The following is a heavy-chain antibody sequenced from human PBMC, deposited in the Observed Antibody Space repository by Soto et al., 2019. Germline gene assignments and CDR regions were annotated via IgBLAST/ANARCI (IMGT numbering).Heavy chain of an antibody. CDR3: ARDPIRGYSYVYFDY. J-gene: IGHJ4*02. V-gene: IGHV3-30-3*01. D-gene: IGHD5-18*01. CDR2: ISYDGSNK. CDR1: GFTFSSYA. Sequence: QVQLVESGGGVVQPGRSLRLSCAASGFTFSSYAMHWVRQAPGKGLEWVAVISYDGSNKYYADSVKGRFTISRDNSKNTLYLQMNSLRAEDTAVYYCARDPIRGYSYVYFDYWGQGTLVTVSS.